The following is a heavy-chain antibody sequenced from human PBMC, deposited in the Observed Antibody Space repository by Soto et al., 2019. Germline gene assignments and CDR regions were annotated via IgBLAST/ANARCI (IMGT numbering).Heavy chain of an antibody. J-gene: IGHJ5*02. CDR2: IIPIFGTA. CDR1: GGTFSSYA. D-gene: IGHD1-26*01. Sequence: QVQLVQSGAEVKKPGSSVKVSCKASGGTFSSYAISWVRQAPGQGLEWMGGIIPIFGTANYAQKFQGRVTITADESTSTAYMELSSLRSDDTAVYYCARDAARGSYSVGLNWFDPWGQGTLVTVSS. V-gene: IGHV1-69*01. CDR3: ARDAARGSYSVGLNWFDP.